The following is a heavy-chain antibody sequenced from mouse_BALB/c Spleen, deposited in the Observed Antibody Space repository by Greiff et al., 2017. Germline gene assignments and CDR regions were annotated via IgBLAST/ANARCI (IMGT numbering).Heavy chain of an antibody. D-gene: IGHD2-14*01. J-gene: IGHJ2*01. CDR1: GFTFSSFG. Sequence: EVMLVESGGGLVQPGGSRKLSCAASGFTFSSFGMHWVRQAPAKGLEWVAYISSGSSTIYYADTVKGRFTISRDNPKNTLFLQMTSLRSEDTAMYYCARHYRYSSYFDYWGQGTTLTVSS. V-gene: IGHV5-17*02. CDR3: ARHYRYSSYFDY. CDR2: ISSGSSTI.